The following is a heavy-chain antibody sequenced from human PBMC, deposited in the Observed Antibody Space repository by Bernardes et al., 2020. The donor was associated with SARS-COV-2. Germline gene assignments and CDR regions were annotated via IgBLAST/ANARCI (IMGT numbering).Heavy chain of an antibody. V-gene: IGHV4-39*01. D-gene: IGHD2-21*01. CDR3: ARVLFRGDNWFDP. CDR1: GDSISSSDYY. J-gene: IGHJ5*02. Sequence: ETLSLTCTVSGDSISSSDYYWDWIRQPPGKGLEWIASIDYRGTSYYNPSLKSRVTISVDTSKNQFSLNLSSVTAADTAVYYCARVLFRGDNWFDPWGQGILVTVSS. CDR2: IDYRGTS.